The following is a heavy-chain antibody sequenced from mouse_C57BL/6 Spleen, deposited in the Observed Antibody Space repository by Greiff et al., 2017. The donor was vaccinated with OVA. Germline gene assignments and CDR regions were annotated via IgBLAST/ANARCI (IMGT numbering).Heavy chain of an antibody. CDR2: ISSGGDYI. D-gene: IGHD1-1*01. J-gene: IGHJ4*01. V-gene: IGHV5-9-1*02. Sequence: EVKVVESGEGLVKPGGSLKLSCAASGFTFSSYAMSWVRQTPEKRLEWVAYISSGGDYIYYADTVKGRFTISRDNARNTLYLQMSSLKSEDTAMYYCTRDITTVVANAMDYWGQGTSVTVSS. CDR3: TRDITTVVANAMDY. CDR1: GFTFSSYA.